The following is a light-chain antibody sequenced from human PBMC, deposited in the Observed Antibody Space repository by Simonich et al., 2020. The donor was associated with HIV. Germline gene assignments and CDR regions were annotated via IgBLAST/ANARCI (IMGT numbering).Light chain of an antibody. CDR2: WAS. Sequence: DIVMTQSPDSLAVSLGERATINCKSSQSVLYSSNNKNYLAWYQQKPGNPPNLLIYWASTRESGVPDRVSGSGSGTDFTLTISSLQAEDVAVYYGQQYYSTPQTFGQGTKVEIK. CDR3: QQYYSTPQT. V-gene: IGKV4-1*01. J-gene: IGKJ1*01. CDR1: QSVLYSSNNKNY.